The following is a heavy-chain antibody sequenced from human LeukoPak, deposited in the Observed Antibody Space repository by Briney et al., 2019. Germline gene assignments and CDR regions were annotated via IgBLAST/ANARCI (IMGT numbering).Heavy chain of an antibody. CDR1: GGSFSNYY. J-gene: IGHJ4*02. CDR2: IDHSGSS. D-gene: IGHD3-3*01. V-gene: IGHV4-34*01. Sequence: PSETLSLTCAVSGGSFSNYYWSWIRQPPGKGLEWIGEIDHSGSSHYNPSLKGRVTISVDTSKNQLSLKLSSVTAADTAVYDCARGLENRISIFGVVKFYYFDFWGQGTLVTVSS. CDR3: ARGLENRISIFGVVKFYYFDF.